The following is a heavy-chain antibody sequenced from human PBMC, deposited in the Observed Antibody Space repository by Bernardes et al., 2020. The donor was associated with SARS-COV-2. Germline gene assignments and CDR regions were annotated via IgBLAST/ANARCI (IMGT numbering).Heavy chain of an antibody. CDR3: ATVVGYSYGGGWFDP. CDR2: ISGDEGNT. J-gene: IGHJ5*02. CDR1: GYTFTSYG. D-gene: IGHD5-12*01. V-gene: IGHV1-18*01. Sequence: ASVKVSCKASGYTFTSYGISWVRQAPGQGLEWMGWISGDEGNTNYAHKFHGRVTMTTDTSTSTAHMELRSLRSDDTAVYYCATVVGYSYGGGWFDPWGQGTLVTGSS.